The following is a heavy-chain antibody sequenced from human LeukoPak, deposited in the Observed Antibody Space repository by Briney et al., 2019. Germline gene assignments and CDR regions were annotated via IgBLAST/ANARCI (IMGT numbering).Heavy chain of an antibody. D-gene: IGHD3-3*01. CDR3: ARDKGDYDFWSGYLFRFDP. CDR1: GYTFTSYG. CDR2: ISAYNGNT. V-gene: IGHV1-18*01. Sequence: GASVKVSCKASGYTFTSYGISWVRQAPGQGLEWMGWISAYNGNTNCAQKLQGRVTMTTDTSTSTAYMELRSLRSDDTAVYYCARDKGDYDFWSGYLFRFDPWGQGTLVTVSS. J-gene: IGHJ5*02.